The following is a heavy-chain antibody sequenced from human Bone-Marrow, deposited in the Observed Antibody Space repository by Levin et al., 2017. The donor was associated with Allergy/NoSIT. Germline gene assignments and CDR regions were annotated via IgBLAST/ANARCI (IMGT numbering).Heavy chain of an antibody. CDR3: ARVGYNSAYAHSDN. CDR1: GYTFTGYY. CDR2: INPNSCDT. D-gene: IGHD5-12*01. V-gene: IGHV1-2*02. Sequence: PAASVKVSCKASGYTFTGYYMHWVRQAPGQGLEWMGWINPNSCDTNYPQKFQGRVTMTRDTSISTAYMELSRLTSDDTAVYYCARVGYNSAYAHSDNWGQGTLVTVSS. J-gene: IGHJ4*02.